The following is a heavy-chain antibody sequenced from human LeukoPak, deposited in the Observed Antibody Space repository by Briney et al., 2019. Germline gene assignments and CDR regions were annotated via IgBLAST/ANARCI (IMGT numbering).Heavy chain of an antibody. CDR2: IYYSGST. J-gene: IGHJ4*02. CDR1: GGSISSSNYY. Sequence: SETLSLTCTVSGGSISSSNYYWGWIRQPPGKGLEWIGSIYYSGSTYYSPSLKSRVTISVDTSKNQFSLKLNSVTAADTAVYYCARETEDYGDYSIWGQGTLVTVSS. D-gene: IGHD4-17*01. CDR3: ARETEDYGDYSI. V-gene: IGHV4-39*07.